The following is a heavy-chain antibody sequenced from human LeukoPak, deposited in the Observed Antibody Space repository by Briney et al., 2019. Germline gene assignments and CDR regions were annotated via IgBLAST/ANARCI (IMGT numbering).Heavy chain of an antibody. CDR3: ASYFVGNGGRGY. Sequence: SETLSLTCAVSGGSISSGGYSWSWIRQPPGKGLEWIGYIYHSGSTYYNPSLESRITMSVDTSKNQYSLELSSVIAADTAVYYCASYFVGNGGRGYWGQGALVTVSS. J-gene: IGHJ4*02. V-gene: IGHV4-30-2*05. D-gene: IGHD3-10*02. CDR2: IYHSGST. CDR1: GGSISSGGYS.